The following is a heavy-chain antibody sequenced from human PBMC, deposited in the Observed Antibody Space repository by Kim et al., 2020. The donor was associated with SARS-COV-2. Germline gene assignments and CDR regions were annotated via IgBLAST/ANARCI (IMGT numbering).Heavy chain of an antibody. J-gene: IGHJ4*02. Sequence: GGSLRLSCAASGFTFSNYWMHWVRQVPGKGLEWVSRINSDGSITTYADSVKGRFTISRDNAKNTLYLQMDSLRAEDTAVYSCARVSGSGSFFFDYWGQGTLVTVSS. D-gene: IGHD1-26*01. V-gene: IGHV3-74*01. CDR2: INSDGSIT. CDR1: GFTFSNYW. CDR3: ARVSGSGSFFFDY.